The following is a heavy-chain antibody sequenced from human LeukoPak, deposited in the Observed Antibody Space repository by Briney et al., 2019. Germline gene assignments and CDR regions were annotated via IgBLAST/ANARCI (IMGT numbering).Heavy chain of an antibody. D-gene: IGHD6-13*01. V-gene: IGHV1-2*02. CDR3: ARGQQLASN. Sequence: ASVKVSCKASGYTFTGYYIYWVRQAPGQGLEWMGWINPNSGGTNYAQKFQGRVTMTREMSTSTAYMELSRLRSDDTAVYYCARGQQLASNWGQGTLVTVSS. CDR2: INPNSGGT. J-gene: IGHJ4*02. CDR1: GYTFTGYY.